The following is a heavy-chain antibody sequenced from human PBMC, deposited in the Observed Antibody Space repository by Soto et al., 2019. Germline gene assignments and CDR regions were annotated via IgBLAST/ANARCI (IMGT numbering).Heavy chain of an antibody. CDR1: GYTSTGYY. CDR3: SRDSGYYDSSGYYGGHWFDP. V-gene: IGHV1-2*04. CDR2: INPNSGGT. J-gene: IGHJ5*02. Sequence: ASVKVSCKASGYTSTGYYMHWVRQAPGQGLEWMGWINPNSGGTNYAQKFQGWVTMTRDTSISTAYMELSRLRSDDTAVYFCSRDSGYYDSSGYYGGHWFDPWGQGTLVTVSS. D-gene: IGHD3-22*01.